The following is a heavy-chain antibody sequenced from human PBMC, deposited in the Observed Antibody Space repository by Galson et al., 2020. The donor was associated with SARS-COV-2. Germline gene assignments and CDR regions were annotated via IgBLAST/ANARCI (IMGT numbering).Heavy chain of an antibody. CDR3: ARNKLPLILGEDGGYYGLDV. CDR1: GYTFDSYG. J-gene: IGHJ6*02. D-gene: IGHD3-3*01. CDR2: INVYSSSA. Sequence: ASVKVSCKASGYTFDSYGITWVRQAPGQGLEWMGWINVYSSSAYYAQKFQDRVTMTTDKAADTAYMELRSLRSDDTAFFYCARNKLPLILGEDGGYYGLDVWGQGTTVSVSS. V-gene: IGHV1-18*01.